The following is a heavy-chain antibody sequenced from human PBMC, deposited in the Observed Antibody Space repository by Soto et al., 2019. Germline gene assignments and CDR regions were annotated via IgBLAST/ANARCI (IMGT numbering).Heavy chain of an antibody. V-gene: IGHV4-59*12. CDR2: IYYSGST. D-gene: IGHD3-9*01. J-gene: IGHJ4*02. CDR1: GGSISSYY. Sequence: SETLSLTCTVSGGSISSYYWSWIRQPPGKGLEWIGYIYYSGSTNYNPSLKSRVTISVDMSTSTAYMELSSLRSEDTAVYYCAAEANDILTGYWGQGTLVTVSS. CDR3: AAEANDILTGY.